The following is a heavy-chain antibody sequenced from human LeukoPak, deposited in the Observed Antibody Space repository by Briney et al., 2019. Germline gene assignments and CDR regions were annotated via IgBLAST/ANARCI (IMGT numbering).Heavy chain of an antibody. CDR2: IYYSGST. D-gene: IGHD1-26*01. CDR3: ARDLSGSYWSYYYYYMDV. Sequence: PSETLSLTCTVSGGSISSSSYYWGWIRQPPGKGLEWIGSIYYSGSTYYNPSLKSRVTISVDTSKNQFSLKLSSVTAADTAVYYCARDLSGSYWSYYYYYMDVWGKGTTVTVSS. V-gene: IGHV4-39*07. J-gene: IGHJ6*03. CDR1: GGSISSSSYY.